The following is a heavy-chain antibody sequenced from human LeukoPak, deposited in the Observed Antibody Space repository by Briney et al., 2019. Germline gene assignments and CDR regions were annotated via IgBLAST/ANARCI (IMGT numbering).Heavy chain of an antibody. CDR3: ARLVTGRDDYGDYNDY. D-gene: IGHD5-24*01. CDR2: IYYSGST. J-gene: IGHJ4*02. CDR1: GGSFSGYY. Sequence: SETLSLTCAVYGGSFSGYYWSWIRQPPGKGLEWIGSIYYSGSTYYNPSLKSRVTISVDTSKNQFSLKLSSVTAADTAVYYCARLVTGRDDYGDYNDYWGQGTLVTVSS. V-gene: IGHV4-34*01.